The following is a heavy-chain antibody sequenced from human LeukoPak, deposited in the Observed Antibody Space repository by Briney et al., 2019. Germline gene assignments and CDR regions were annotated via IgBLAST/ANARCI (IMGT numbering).Heavy chain of an antibody. Sequence: GGSLRLSCAASGFIFSSYAMHWVRQAPGKGLEWVAVISYDGSNKYADSVKGRFTISRDNSKNTLYLQMNSLRAEDTAVYYCARDGEPAARYYYYYMDVWGKGTTVTISS. D-gene: IGHD2-2*01. CDR3: ARDGEPAARYYYYYMDV. V-gene: IGHV3-30*04. CDR1: GFIFSSYA. CDR2: ISYDGSNK. J-gene: IGHJ6*03.